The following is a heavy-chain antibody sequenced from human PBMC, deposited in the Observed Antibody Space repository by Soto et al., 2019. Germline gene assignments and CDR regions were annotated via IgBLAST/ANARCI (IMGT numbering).Heavy chain of an antibody. CDR1: GFTFSSYD. J-gene: IGHJ4*02. Sequence: GGSLRLSCAASGFTFSSYDMHWVRQATGKGLEWVSAIGTAGDTYYPGSVKGRFTISRENAKNSLYLQMNSLRSEDTAVYYCARVGPDVYSSSWYSLPDYWGQGTLVTVSS. V-gene: IGHV3-13*01. D-gene: IGHD6-13*01. CDR2: IGTAGDT. CDR3: ARVGPDVYSSSWYSLPDY.